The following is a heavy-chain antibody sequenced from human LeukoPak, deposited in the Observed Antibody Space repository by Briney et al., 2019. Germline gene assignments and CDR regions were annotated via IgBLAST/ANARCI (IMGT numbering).Heavy chain of an antibody. V-gene: IGHV3-23*01. D-gene: IGHD6-6*01. J-gene: IGHJ6*03. CDR3: ANGRYSSSSGYYYHMDV. CDR1: GFTFSSSA. Sequence: LAEGSLRLSCAASGFTFSSSAMTWVRQPPGKGLEWVSAISGSGGSTNYADSVKGRFTISRDNSKNTLYLHMDSLRAEDTAVYYCANGRYSSSSGYYYHMDVWGKGTTVTVSS. CDR2: ISGSGGST.